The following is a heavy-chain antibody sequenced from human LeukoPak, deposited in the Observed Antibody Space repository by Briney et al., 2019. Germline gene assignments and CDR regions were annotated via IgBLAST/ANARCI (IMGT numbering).Heavy chain of an antibody. Sequence: GGSLRLSCAASGFTFSSYAMSWVRQAPGKGLEWVSSISSSSSYIYYADSVKGRFTISRDNAKNSLYLQMNSLRAEDTAVYYCARDYDYGDYEVGPAFDYWGQGTLVTVSS. CDR1: GFTFSSYA. J-gene: IGHJ4*02. CDR3: ARDYDYGDYEVGPAFDY. V-gene: IGHV3-21*01. CDR2: ISSSSSYI. D-gene: IGHD4-17*01.